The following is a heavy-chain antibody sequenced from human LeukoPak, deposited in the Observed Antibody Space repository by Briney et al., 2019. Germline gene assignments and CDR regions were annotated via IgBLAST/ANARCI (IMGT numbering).Heavy chain of an antibody. CDR2: IRYDGSNK. CDR3: AKDFTYCSSTSCVDDLVDY. J-gene: IGHJ4*02. Sequence: PGGSLRLSCAASGFTFSSYGMHWVRQAPGKGLEWVAFIRYDGSNKYYADSVKGRFTISRDNSKNTLYLQMNSLRAEDTAVYYCAKDFTYCSSTSCVDDLVDYWGQGTLVTVSS. D-gene: IGHD2-2*01. CDR1: GFTFSSYG. V-gene: IGHV3-30*02.